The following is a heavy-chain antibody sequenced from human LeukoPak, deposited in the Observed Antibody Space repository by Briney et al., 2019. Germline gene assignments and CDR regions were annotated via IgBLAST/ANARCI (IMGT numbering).Heavy chain of an antibody. Sequence: SETLSLTCTVSGSSISSGGYYWSWIRQHPGKGLEWIGYIYYSGSTYYNPSLKSRVTISVDTSKNQFSLKLSSVTAADTAVYYCARVGQLANWFDPWGQGTLVTVSS. J-gene: IGHJ5*02. D-gene: IGHD6-13*01. CDR2: IYYSGST. V-gene: IGHV4-31*03. CDR3: ARVGQLANWFDP. CDR1: GSSISSGGYY.